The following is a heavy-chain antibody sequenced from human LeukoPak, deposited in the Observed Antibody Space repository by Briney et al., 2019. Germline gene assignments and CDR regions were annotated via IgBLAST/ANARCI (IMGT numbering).Heavy chain of an antibody. V-gene: IGHV3-7*01. J-gene: IGHJ4*02. D-gene: IGHD2-2*01. CDR2: INQDGSEK. Sequence: GGSLRLSCGPSGFTFDDYWMNWVREAPGQELEWVANINQDGSEKYYLDSAKGRFTISRDNARNSLYLQVNSLRAEDTAVYYCARGGTSGYSSTRHFWGGNYYFDYWGQGSLVTVSS. CDR3: ARGGTSGYSSTRHFWGGNYYFDY. CDR1: GFTFDDYW.